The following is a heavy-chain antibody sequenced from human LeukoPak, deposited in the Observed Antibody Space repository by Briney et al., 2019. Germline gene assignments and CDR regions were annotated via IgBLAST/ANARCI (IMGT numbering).Heavy chain of an antibody. CDR1: GFTFSSYS. D-gene: IGHD6-19*01. CDR2: ISSSRSYI. J-gene: IGHJ4*02. CDR3: ASSGIAVAGTYY. Sequence: GGSLRLSCAASGFTFSSYSMNWVRQAPGKGLEWVSSISSSRSYIYYADSVKGRFTISRDNAKNSLYLQMNSLRAEDRAVYYCASSGIAVAGTYYWGQGTLVTVSS. V-gene: IGHV3-21*01.